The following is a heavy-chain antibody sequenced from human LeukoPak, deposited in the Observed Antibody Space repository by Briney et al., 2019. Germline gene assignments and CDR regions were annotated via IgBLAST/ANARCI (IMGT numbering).Heavy chain of an antibody. D-gene: IGHD3-3*01. J-gene: IGHJ4*02. Sequence: ASVKVSCKASVYTFTSYDINWVRQATGQGLEWMGWMNPNSGNTGYAQKFQGRVTMTRNTSISTAYMELSSLRSEDTAVYYCARGRRFLEWSPTKFDYWGQGTLVTVSS. CDR2: MNPNSGNT. CDR1: VYTFTSYD. CDR3: ARGRRFLEWSPTKFDY. V-gene: IGHV1-8*01.